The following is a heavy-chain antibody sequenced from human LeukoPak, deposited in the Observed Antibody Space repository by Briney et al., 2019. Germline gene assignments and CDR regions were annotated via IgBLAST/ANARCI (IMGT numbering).Heavy chain of an antibody. D-gene: IGHD3-10*01. J-gene: IGHJ3*02. Sequence: ASVKVSCKASGCTFTGYYMHWVRQAPGQGLEWMGWINPNSGGTNYAQKFQGRVTMTRDTSISTAYMELSRLRSDDTAVYYCARATAFLLWFGELMGAFVIWGQGTMVTVSS. CDR1: GCTFTGYY. CDR3: ARATAFLLWFGELMGAFVI. V-gene: IGHV1-2*02. CDR2: INPNSGGT.